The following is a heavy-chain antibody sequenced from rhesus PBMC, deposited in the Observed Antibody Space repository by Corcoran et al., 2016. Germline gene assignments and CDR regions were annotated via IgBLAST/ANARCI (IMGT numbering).Heavy chain of an antibody. CDR2: IYWDEDK. V-gene: IGHV2-174*01. D-gene: IGHD4-29*01. CDR3: ARRQPTVAFDY. Sequence: QVTLKESGPALVKPTQTLTLTCTFSGFSISTSGMGVGWIRQPPGKALEWLALIYWDEDKYYNTSRRSRLTISKDTSTSQVVFTMTNMDPVDTATYFCARRQPTVAFDYWGQGVLVTVSS. J-gene: IGHJ4*01. CDR1: GFSISTSGMG.